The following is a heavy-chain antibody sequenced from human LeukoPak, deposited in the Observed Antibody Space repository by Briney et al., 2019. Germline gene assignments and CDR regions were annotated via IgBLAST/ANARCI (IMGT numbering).Heavy chain of an antibody. CDR3: ARYSGSYSPELNFDY. CDR2: IYPGDSDT. D-gene: IGHD1-26*01. J-gene: IGHJ4*02. V-gene: IGHV5-51*01. Sequence: GESLKISCKGSGYSFTSYWIGWVRQMPGKGLEWMGIIYPGDSDTRYSPSFQGQVTISADKSISTAYLQWSSLKASDTAMYYCARYSGSYSPELNFDYWGQGTLVTVFS. CDR1: GYSFTSYW.